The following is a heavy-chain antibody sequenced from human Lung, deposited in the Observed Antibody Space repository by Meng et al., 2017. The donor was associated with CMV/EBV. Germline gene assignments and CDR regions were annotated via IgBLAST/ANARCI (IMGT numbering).Heavy chain of an antibody. Sequence: LXCAVYGGSFSGYYWSWIRQPPGKGLEWIGEINHSGSINYNPSLKSRVTISVDTSKDQFSLKLNSVTAADTAVYYCARAPIINDFWSGQVSNYFDNXGQGXLVTVSS. D-gene: IGHD3-3*01. CDR1: GGSFSGYY. J-gene: IGHJ4*02. CDR3: ARAPIINDFWSGQVSNYFDN. CDR2: INHSGSI. V-gene: IGHV4-34*01.